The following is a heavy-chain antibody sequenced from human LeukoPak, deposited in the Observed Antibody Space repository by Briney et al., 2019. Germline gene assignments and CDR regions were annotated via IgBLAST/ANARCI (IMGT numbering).Heavy chain of an antibody. J-gene: IGHJ4*02. CDR3: ARAALAVAGTGFDY. CDR1: GYTFTSYD. Sequence: ASVKVSCKASGYTFTSYDINWVRQATGQGLEWMGWMNPNSGNTGYAQKFQGRVTITRNTSISTAYMELSSLRSEDTAVYYCARAALAVAGTGFDYWGQGTLVTVSS. CDR2: MNPNSGNT. D-gene: IGHD6-19*01. V-gene: IGHV1-8*03.